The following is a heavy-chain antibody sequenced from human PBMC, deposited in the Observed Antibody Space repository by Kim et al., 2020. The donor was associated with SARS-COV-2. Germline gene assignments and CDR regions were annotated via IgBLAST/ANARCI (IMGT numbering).Heavy chain of an antibody. J-gene: IGHJ6*02. D-gene: IGHD4-17*01. CDR3: ARDMGPGDSNYYGMDV. Sequence: GGSLRLSCAASGFTFSSYGMHWVRQAPGKGLEWVAVIWYDGSNKYYADSVKGRFTISRDNSKNTLYLQMNSLRAEDTAVYYCARDMGPGDSNYYGMDVWGQGTTVTVSS. CDR2: IWYDGSNK. CDR1: GFTFSSYG. V-gene: IGHV3-33*01.